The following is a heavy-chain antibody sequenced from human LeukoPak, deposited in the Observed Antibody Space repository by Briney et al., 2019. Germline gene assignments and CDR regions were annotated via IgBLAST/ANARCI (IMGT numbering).Heavy chain of an antibody. CDR1: GGSISSYY. CDR2: IYYSGST. D-gene: IGHD2-8*01. CDR3: ARAPLGYAFDY. Sequence: SETLSLTCTVSGGSISSYYWSWIRQPPGKGLEWIGYIYYSGSTNYNPSLKSRVTISVDTSKNQFSLKLSSVTTADTAVYYCARAPLGYAFDYWGQGTLVTVSS. V-gene: IGHV4-59*08. J-gene: IGHJ4*02.